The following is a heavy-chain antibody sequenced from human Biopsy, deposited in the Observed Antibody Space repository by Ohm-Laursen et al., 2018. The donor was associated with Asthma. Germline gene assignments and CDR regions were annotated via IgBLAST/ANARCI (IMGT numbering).Heavy chain of an antibody. CDR1: GFTFSTYS. CDR3: ARAGIGSRSGGSCYNRYLDI. Sequence: SLRLSCAASGFTFSTYSMNWVRQAPGKGLQWISYISVSSSTVFYADSVKGRFTISRDNAKNSLYLQMNSLRADDTAVYFCARAGIGSRSGGSCYNRYLDIWGQGTLVTVSS. CDR2: ISVSSSTV. V-gene: IGHV3-48*01. D-gene: IGHD2-15*01. J-gene: IGHJ3*02.